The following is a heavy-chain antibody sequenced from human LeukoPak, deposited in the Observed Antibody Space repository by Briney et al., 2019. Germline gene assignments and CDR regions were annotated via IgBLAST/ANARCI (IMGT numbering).Heavy chain of an antibody. CDR2: INHSGST. CDR3: ARNDFWSGHCLDY. V-gene: IGHV4-34*01. D-gene: IGHD3-3*01. J-gene: IGHJ4*02. CDR1: GGSFSGYY. Sequence: SETLSLTCAVYGGSFSGYYWSWIRQPPGKGLEWIGEINHSGSTNYNPSLKSRVTISVDTSKNQFSLKLSSVTAADTAVYYCARNDFWSGHCLDYWGQGTLVTVSS.